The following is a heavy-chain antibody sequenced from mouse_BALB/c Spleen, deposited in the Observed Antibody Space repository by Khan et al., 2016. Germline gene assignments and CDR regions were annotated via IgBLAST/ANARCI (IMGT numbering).Heavy chain of an antibody. J-gene: IGHJ3*01. CDR2: INPSTGYT. V-gene: IGHV1-7*01. CDR1: GYTFTSYW. D-gene: IGHD1-1*01. Sequence: QMQLEESGAELAKPGASVKMSCKASGYTFTSYWMHWVKQRPGQGLEWIGYINPSTGYTEYNQKFKDKATLTADKSSSTAYMQLSSLTSEDSAVYYCARSVVAYWGQGTLVTVSA. CDR3: ARSVVAY.